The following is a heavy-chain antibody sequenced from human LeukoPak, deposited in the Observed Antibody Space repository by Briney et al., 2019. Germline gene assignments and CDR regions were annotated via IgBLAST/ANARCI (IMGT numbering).Heavy chain of an antibody. J-gene: IGHJ5*02. D-gene: IGHD3-22*01. V-gene: IGHV3-23*01. CDR2: ISGSGGST. CDR1: GFTFSSYA. CDR3: AKGAYDASGYPKNWFDP. Sequence: GGSLRLSCAASGFTFSSYAMSWVRQAPGKGLEWVSAISGSGGSTYYADSVKGRFTISRDNSKNTLYLQMNSLRGEDTAIYYCAKGAYDASGYPKNWFDPWGQGTLVTVSS.